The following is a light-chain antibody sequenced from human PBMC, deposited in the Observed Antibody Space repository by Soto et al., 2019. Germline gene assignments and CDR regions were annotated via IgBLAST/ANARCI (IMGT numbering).Light chain of an antibody. V-gene: IGKV1-9*01. CDR3: RQLRSYPST. CDR1: QDISSS. CDR2: AAS. J-gene: IGKJ4*01. Sequence: IQLTQSPSSLSASVGDRVTITCRASQDISSSLGWYQRKPGKAPKLLIYAASILQSGVPSRFSGSGFGTDFTLTISSLQAEDFASYFCRQLRSYPSTFGGGTKVEIK.